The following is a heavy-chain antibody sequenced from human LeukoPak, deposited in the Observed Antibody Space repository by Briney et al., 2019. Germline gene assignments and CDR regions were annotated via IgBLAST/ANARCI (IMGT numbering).Heavy chain of an antibody. CDR3: ARAEDYDFWSGYL. J-gene: IGHJ4*02. CDR1: GGTFSSYA. CDR2: IIPIFGTA. Sequence: SVEVSCKASGGTFSSYAISWVRQSPGQGLEWMGGIIPIFGTANYAQKFQGRVTITADESTSTAYMELSSLRSEDTAVYYCARAEDYDFWSGYLWGQGTLATVSS. D-gene: IGHD3-3*01. V-gene: IGHV1-69*13.